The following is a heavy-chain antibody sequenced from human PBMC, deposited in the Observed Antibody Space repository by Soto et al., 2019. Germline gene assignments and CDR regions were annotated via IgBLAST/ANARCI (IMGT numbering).Heavy chain of an antibody. CDR2: IYYSGST. CDR1: GGSISSYY. CDR3: ARDRYSSSPSGFYYYYYMDV. J-gene: IGHJ6*03. Sequence: SETLSLTSNVSGGSISSYYWSWIRQPPGKGLEWIGYIYYSGSTNYNPSLKSRVTISVDTSKNQFSLKLSSVTASDTAVYYCARDRYSSSPSGFYYYYYMDVWGKGTTVTVSS. V-gene: IGHV4-59*01. D-gene: IGHD6-6*01.